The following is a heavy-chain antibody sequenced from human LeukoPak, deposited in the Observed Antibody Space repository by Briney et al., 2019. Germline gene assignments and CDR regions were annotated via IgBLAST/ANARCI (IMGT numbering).Heavy chain of an antibody. J-gene: IGHJ4*02. CDR3: ARDRLAAAGTYSSDY. CDR2: IYSGGST. V-gene: IGHV3-53*04. D-gene: IGHD6-13*01. Sequence: GGSLRLSCAASGLTVSSNYMSWVRQAPGKGLEWVSVIYSGGSTYYADSVKGRFTISRHNSKNTLYLQMNSLRAEDTAVYYCARDRLAAAGTYSSDYWGQGTLVTVSS. CDR1: GLTVSSNY.